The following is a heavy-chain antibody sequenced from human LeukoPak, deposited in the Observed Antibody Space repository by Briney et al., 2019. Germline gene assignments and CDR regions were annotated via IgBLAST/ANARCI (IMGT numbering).Heavy chain of an antibody. CDR2: IYSGGSI. V-gene: IGHV3-53*01. CDR3: ARSEMATILGFDY. D-gene: IGHD5-24*01. J-gene: IGHJ4*02. Sequence: GGSLRLSCAASGFTVSSNYMSWVRQAPGKGLEWVSVIYSGGSIYYADSVKGRFTISRDNSKNTLYLQMNSLRAEDTAVYYCARSEMATILGFDYWGQGTLVTVSS. CDR1: GFTVSSNY.